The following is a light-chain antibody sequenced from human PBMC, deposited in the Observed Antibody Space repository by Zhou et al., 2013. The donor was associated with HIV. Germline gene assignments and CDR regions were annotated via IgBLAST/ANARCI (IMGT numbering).Light chain of an antibody. CDR3: QHYKSYPWT. CDR1: QSISNW. J-gene: IGKJ1*01. V-gene: IGKV1-5*03. Sequence: DIQMTQSPSSLSASVGDRVTITCRASQSISNWLAWFQQKPGKAPNLLIYKASSLDSGVPSRFSGSGSGTEFTLTISSLQPDDFATYYCQHYKSYPWTFGQGTNVE. CDR2: KAS.